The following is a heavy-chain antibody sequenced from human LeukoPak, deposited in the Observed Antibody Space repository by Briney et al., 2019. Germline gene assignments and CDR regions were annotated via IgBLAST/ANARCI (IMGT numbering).Heavy chain of an antibody. CDR2: MNPNSGNT. Sequence: GASVKVSCKASGYTFTSYDINWVRQATGQGLEWMGWMNPNSGNTGYAQKFQGRVTMTRNTSISTAYMELSSLRSEDTAVYYCARVWPCSNGVCPDVFERWGQGTLVTVSS. CDR3: ARVWPCSNGVCPDVFER. CDR1: GYTFTSYD. J-gene: IGHJ4*02. V-gene: IGHV1-8*01. D-gene: IGHD2-8*01.